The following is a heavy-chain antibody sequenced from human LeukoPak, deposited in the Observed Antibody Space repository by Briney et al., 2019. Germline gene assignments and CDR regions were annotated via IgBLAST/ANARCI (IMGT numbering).Heavy chain of an antibody. CDR1: GFTFSNYD. J-gene: IGHJ4*02. Sequence: GGSLRLSCAASGFTFSNYDMTWIRQAPGKGLEWVSVINYSGLSTNYADSVKGRFTISRDNSKNTVYLQMTSLRVEDTAVYYCAKDDAWLRFGEWSQGTLVTVSS. CDR3: AKDDAWLRFGE. D-gene: IGHD3-10*01. CDR2: INYSGLST. V-gene: IGHV3-23*01.